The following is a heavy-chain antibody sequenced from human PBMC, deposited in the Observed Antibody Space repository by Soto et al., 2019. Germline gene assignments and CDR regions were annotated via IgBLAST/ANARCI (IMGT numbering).Heavy chain of an antibody. V-gene: IGHV1-69*12. CDR3: ARDRSEAVVTFFDY. D-gene: IGHD2-15*01. J-gene: IGHJ4*02. CDR2: IIPIFGTA. CDR1: GGTFSSYA. Sequence: QVQLVQSGAEVKKPGSSVKVSCKASGGTFSSYAISWVRQAPGQGLECMGGIIPIFGTANYAQKFQGRVTNTADESTSTAYMELSSLRAEDTAVYYCARDRSEAVVTFFDYWGQGTLVTVSS.